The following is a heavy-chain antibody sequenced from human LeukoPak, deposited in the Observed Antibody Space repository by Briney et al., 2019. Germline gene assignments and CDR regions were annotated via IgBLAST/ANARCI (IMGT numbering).Heavy chain of an antibody. D-gene: IGHD3-3*01. V-gene: IGHV4-4*02. CDR3: ASAHYDFWSGYWYYFDY. CDR2: TWHSGSST. CDR1: DGSIKTNYW. J-gene: IGHJ4*02. Sequence: SETLSLTCTVSDGSIKTNYWWTWVRQPPGKGLEWIGETWHSGSSTNYNPSLKSRVTISVDTSKNQFSLKLSSVTAADTAVYYCASAHYDFWSGYWYYFDYWGQGTLVTVSS.